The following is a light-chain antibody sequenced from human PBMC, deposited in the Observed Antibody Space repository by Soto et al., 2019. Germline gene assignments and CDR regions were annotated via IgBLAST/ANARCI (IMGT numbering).Light chain of an antibody. V-gene: IGKV3-15*01. CDR1: RSVSSS. Sequence: EVVMTQSPATLSVSPGERATLSCRASRSVSSSLAWYRQRPGQAPRLLIYGASTRATGVPARFSGSGSGTEFTLTISSLQSEDFAMYYCQQYNDWPPLTFGGGTKVEI. J-gene: IGKJ4*01. CDR3: QQYNDWPPLT. CDR2: GAS.